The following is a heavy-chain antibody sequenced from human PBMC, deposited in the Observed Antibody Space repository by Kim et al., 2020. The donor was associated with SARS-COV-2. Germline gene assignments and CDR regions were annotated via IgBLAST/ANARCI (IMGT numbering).Heavy chain of an antibody. Sequence: ADSVKGRFTISRDNSKNTLYLQMNSLRAEDTAVYYCAKARGIAVAGTLDYWGQGTLVTVSS. J-gene: IGHJ4*02. D-gene: IGHD6-19*01. CDR3: AKARGIAVAGTLDY. V-gene: IGHV3-30*02.